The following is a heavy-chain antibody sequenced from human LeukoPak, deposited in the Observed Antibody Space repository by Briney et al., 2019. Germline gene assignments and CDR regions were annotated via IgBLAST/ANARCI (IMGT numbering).Heavy chain of an antibody. V-gene: IGHV4-39*01. Sequence: PSETLSLTCTVYGGSISSRTYYWAWIRQPPGKGLEWIGSISYSGRTYYSVSLKSRLTISVDTSKNQFSLKLTSVTAADTAVYYCARHSCTTTSCYSDYWGQGALVTISS. D-gene: IGHD2-2*01. CDR1: GGSISSRTYY. CDR2: ISYSGRT. J-gene: IGHJ4*02. CDR3: ARHSCTTTSCYSDY.